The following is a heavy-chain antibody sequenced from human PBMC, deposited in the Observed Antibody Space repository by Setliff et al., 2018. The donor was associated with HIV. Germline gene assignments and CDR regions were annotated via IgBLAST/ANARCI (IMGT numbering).Heavy chain of an antibody. J-gene: IGHJ6*03. D-gene: IGHD6-19*01. V-gene: IGHV4-4*02. CDR2: IHYSGST. CDR1: GASISSNNW. Sequence: PSETLSLTCAVSGASISSNNWWTWVRQPPGRGLEWIGEIHYSGSTNYNPSLKSRVTISVDKSKNQFSLKLSSVTAADTAVYYCARGSAYSSGWYNDYYYMDVWGKGTTVTVSS. CDR3: ARGSAYSSGWYNDYYYMDV.